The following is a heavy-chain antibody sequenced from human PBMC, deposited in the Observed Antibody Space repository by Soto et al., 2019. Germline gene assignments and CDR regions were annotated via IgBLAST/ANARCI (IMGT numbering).Heavy chain of an antibody. V-gene: IGHV1-18*01. CDR2: ISAYNGNT. J-gene: IGHJ4*02. Sequence: QIQLVQSGAEVKKPGASVKVSCKASGYTFSSYHITWVRQAPGQGLEWMGWISAYNGNTNYAQNLQGRVTMTKDPSTSTAYMERRSLRSDDTTVYYCARDLPPVDYWGQGTLVTVSS. CDR1: GYTFSSYH. CDR3: ARDLPPVDY.